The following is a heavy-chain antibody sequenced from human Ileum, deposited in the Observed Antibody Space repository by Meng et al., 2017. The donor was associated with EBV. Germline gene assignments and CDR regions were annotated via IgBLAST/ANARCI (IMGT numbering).Heavy chain of an antibody. J-gene: IGHJ4*02. CDR2: INPNSGGT. CDR1: GYTFTDYY. Sequence: QVQLVQSGADVKKPXASVMVXCKASGYTFTDYYMHWVRQAPGQGLEWMGRINPNSGGTHYAQKFQGRVTMTRDTSITTAYMELSRLRSDDTAVYYCARSMGSGGWYVDYWGQGTMVTVSS. V-gene: IGHV1-2*06. CDR3: ARSMGSGGWYVDY. D-gene: IGHD6-19*01.